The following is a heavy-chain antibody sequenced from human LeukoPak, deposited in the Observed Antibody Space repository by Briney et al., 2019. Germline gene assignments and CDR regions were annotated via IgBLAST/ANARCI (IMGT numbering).Heavy chain of an antibody. Sequence: SETLSLTCTVSGGSISSYYWSWIRQPPGKGLEWIGYIYTSGSTHYNPSLKSRVTISVDTSKNQFSLKPSSVTAADTAVYYCARSDFWSGRYYYYMDVWGKGTTVTVSS. CDR2: IYTSGST. J-gene: IGHJ6*03. CDR1: GGSISSYY. D-gene: IGHD3-3*01. CDR3: ARSDFWSGRYYYYMDV. V-gene: IGHV4-4*09.